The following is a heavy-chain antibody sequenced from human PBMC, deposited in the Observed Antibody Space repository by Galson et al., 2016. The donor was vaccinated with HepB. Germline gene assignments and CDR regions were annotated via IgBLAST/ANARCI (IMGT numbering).Heavy chain of an antibody. CDR1: EFTFNNYP. Sequence: SLRLSCAASEFTFNNYPMSWVRQAPGRGLEWVSTISGSGIITSYADSVKGRFTISRDSSTNTLYLQMNSLRAEDTAVYYCAKTPDMIAFGGVVVDVFDIWGKGTIVTVSS. CDR3: AKTPDMIAFGGVVVDVFDI. V-gene: IGHV3-23*01. J-gene: IGHJ3*02. D-gene: IGHD3-16*02. CDR2: ISGSGIIT.